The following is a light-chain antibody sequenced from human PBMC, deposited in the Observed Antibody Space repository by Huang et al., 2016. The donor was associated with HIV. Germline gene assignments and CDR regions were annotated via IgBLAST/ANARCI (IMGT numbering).Light chain of an antibody. CDR2: GAS. CDR1: QSVSSSY. CDR3: QQYGCSPIT. V-gene: IGKV3-20*01. Sequence: EIVLTQSPGTLSLFPGERATLSCRASQSVSSSYLAWYQQKPGQAPRLLIYGASNGATGIPARFSGSGSGTDFTLTISRVEPEDFAVYYCQQYGCSPITFGQGTRLEIK. J-gene: IGKJ5*01.